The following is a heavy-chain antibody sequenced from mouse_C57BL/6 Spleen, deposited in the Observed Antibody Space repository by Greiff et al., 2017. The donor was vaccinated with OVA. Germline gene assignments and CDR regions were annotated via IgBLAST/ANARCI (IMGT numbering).Heavy chain of an antibody. CDR2: ISSGGDYI. D-gene: IGHD1-1*01. V-gene: IGHV5-9-1*02. J-gene: IGHJ4*01. Sequence: DVKLVESGEGLVKPGGSLKLSCAASGFTFSSYAMSWVRQTPEKRLEWVAYISSGGDYIYYADTVKGRFTISRDNARNTLYPQMSSLKSEDTAMYYCTRGGYYGYYAMDYWGQGTSVTVSS. CDR1: GFTFSSYA. CDR3: TRGGYYGYYAMDY.